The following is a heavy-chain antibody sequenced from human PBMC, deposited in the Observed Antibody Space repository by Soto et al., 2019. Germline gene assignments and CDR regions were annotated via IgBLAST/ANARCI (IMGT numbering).Heavy chain of an antibody. CDR2: IYYSGST. CDR1: GGSISSYD. V-gene: IGHV4-59*01. CDR3: ARGRGYSGYDHFFDY. Sequence: PSETLSLTCTVSGGSISSYDWSWIRQPPGKGLEWIGYIYYSGSTNYNPSLKSRVTISVDTSKNQFSLKLSSVTAADTAVYYCARGRGYSGYDHFFDYWGQGTLVTVSS. J-gene: IGHJ4*02. D-gene: IGHD5-12*01.